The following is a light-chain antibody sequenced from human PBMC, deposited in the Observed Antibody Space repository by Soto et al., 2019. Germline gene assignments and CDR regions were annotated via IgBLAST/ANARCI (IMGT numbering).Light chain of an antibody. CDR2: DVS. J-gene: IGLJ2*01. CDR3: CSYAGATAV. CDR1: SSDVGGYNY. Sequence: QSALTQPRSVSGSPGQSVTISCTGTSSDVGGYNYVSWYQQHPGKVPKLMIYDVSKRPSGVPDRFSGSKSGNTASLTIYGLQAEDEADYYCCSYAGATAVFGGGTKPTAL. V-gene: IGLV2-11*01.